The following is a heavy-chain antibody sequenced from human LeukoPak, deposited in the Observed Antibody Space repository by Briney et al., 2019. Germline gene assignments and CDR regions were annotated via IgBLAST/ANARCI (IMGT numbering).Heavy chain of an antibody. Sequence: VSVKVSCKASGYTFSSYDINWVRQAAGQGLEWMGWMNPNSANTGYAQKFQGRVTMTMNTSINTAYMELTSLTSEDTAVYYCARAGYSSGWRESYFDYWGQGTLVTVSS. D-gene: IGHD6-19*01. J-gene: IGHJ4*02. V-gene: IGHV1-8*01. CDR3: ARAGYSSGWRESYFDY. CDR2: MNPNSANT. CDR1: GYTFSSYD.